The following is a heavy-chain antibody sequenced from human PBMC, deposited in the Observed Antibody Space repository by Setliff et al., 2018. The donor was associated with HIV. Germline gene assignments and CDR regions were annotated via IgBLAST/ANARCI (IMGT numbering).Heavy chain of an antibody. J-gene: IGHJ4*02. CDR2: IKDDGSDK. CDR1: GFTFRSYW. D-gene: IGHD6-19*01. V-gene: IGHV3-7*05. CDR3: AKYGSGNSGRGGFDY. Sequence: GGSLRLSCVASGFTFRSYWMSWVRQAPGKRPEWVANIKDDGSDKYYLDSVKGRFTISRDNSKNTLYLQMNSLRAEDTAVYYCAKYGSGNSGRGGFDYWGQGTLVTVSS.